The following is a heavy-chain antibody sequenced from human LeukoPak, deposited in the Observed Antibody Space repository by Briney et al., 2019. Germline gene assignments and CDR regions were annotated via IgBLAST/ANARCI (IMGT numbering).Heavy chain of an antibody. CDR3: AKDLRYSSGRVGFDY. V-gene: IGHV3-30*02. CDR1: GFTFSSYG. Sequence: GGSLRLSCAASGFTFSSYGMPWVRQAPGKGLEWVAFIRYDGSNKYYADSVKGRFTISRDNSKNTLYLQMNSLRAEDTAVYYCAKDLRYSSGRVGFDYWGQRTLVTVSS. CDR2: IRYDGSNK. D-gene: IGHD6-19*01. J-gene: IGHJ4*02.